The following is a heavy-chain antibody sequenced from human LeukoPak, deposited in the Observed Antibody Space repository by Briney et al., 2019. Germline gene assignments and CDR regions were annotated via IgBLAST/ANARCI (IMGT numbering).Heavy chain of an antibody. J-gene: IGHJ4*02. V-gene: IGHV1-46*01. CDR2: INPSGGST. Sequence: ASVKVSCKASGYTFTSYYMHWVRQAPGQGLEWMGIINPSGGSTNYAQKFQGRVTMTRDTSASTVYVELSSLRSDDTAVYYCARRSSYGDYLDYWGQGTLVTVSS. CDR3: ARRSSYGDYLDY. CDR1: GYTFTSYY. D-gene: IGHD4-17*01.